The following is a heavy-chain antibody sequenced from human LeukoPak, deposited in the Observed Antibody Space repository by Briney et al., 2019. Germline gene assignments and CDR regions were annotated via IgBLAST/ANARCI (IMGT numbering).Heavy chain of an antibody. CDR3: ATEKDIAAAAPTPLDY. CDR1: GFTLSSYA. CDR2: ISGSGGNK. J-gene: IGHJ4*02. V-gene: IGHV3-23*01. Sequence: PGGSLRLSCAASGFTLSSYAMSWVRQAPGKGLEWVSAISGSGGNKYYADSVKGRFTISRDNSKNTLYLQMNSLRAEDTAVYYCATEKDIAAAAPTPLDYWGQGTLVTVSS. D-gene: IGHD6-13*01.